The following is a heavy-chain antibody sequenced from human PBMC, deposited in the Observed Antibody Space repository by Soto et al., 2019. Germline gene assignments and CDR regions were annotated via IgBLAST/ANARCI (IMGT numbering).Heavy chain of an antibody. CDR2: ISAYNGNT. CDR3: ARAYHLWFVESEYFQH. V-gene: IGHV1-18*01. Sequence: QVQLVQSGAEVKKPGASVKVSCKASGYTFTSYGISWVRQAPGQGLEWMGWISAYNGNTNYAQKLQGRVTMTTDTYTSTAYMVLSSLRSYDSVVSYCARAYHLWFVESEYFQHWGQGTLVTVSP. J-gene: IGHJ1*01. D-gene: IGHD3-10*01. CDR1: GYTFTSYG.